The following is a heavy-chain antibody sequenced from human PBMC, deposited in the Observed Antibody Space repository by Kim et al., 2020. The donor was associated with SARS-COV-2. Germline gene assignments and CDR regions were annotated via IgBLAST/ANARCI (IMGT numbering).Heavy chain of an antibody. CDR3: ACNVGSTPDYYFDY. V-gene: IGHV4-30-2*04. D-gene: IGHD1-26*01. J-gene: IGHJ4*02. Sequence: YNPSLKSRVTISGDPSKNHFSLNMRSVTAADTAVYYCACNVGSTPDYYFDYWGRGALVTVSS.